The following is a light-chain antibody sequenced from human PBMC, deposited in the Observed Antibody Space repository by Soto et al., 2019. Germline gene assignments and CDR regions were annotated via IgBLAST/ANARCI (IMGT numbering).Light chain of an antibody. CDR3: QQYDISSGT. Sequence: IHMTQSPSTLSGSVGDRVTITCRASQSIGVWLAWYQQKPGRAPKLLIYDASTLQRGVPSRFSGSGSGTEFTLNISSLQPEDFATYYCQQYDISSGTFGQGTKVDIK. V-gene: IGKV1-5*01. CDR1: QSIGVW. CDR2: DAS. J-gene: IGKJ1*01.